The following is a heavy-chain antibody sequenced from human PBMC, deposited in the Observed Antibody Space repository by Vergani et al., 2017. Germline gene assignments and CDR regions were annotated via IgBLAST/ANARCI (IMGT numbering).Heavy chain of an antibody. V-gene: IGHV4-59*11. J-gene: IGHJ6*03. D-gene: IGHD6-19*01. Sequence: QVQLQESGPGLVKPSETLSLTCTVSGGSISSHYWSWIRQPPGKGLEWIGYIYYSGSTNYNPSLKSRVTISVDTSKNQFSLKLSSVTAADTAVYYCARGLYSSGWYYYYYMDVWGKGTTVTVSS. CDR3: ARGLYSSGWYYYYYMDV. CDR2: IYYSGST. CDR1: GGSISSHY.